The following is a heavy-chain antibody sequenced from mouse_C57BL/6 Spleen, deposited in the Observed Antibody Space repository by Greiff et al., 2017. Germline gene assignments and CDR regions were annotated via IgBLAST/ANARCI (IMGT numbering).Heavy chain of an antibody. CDR2: IYPRSGNT. D-gene: IGHD4-1*01. CDR3: AREELGYFDY. V-gene: IGHV1-81*01. CDR1: GYTFTSYG. J-gene: IGHJ2*01. Sequence: VQLQQSGAELARPGASVKLSCKASGYTFTSYGISWVKQRTGQGLEWIGEIYPRSGNTHYNEKFKGKATLTADKSSSTAYMELRSLTSEDSAVYFCAREELGYFDYGGQGTTLTVSS.